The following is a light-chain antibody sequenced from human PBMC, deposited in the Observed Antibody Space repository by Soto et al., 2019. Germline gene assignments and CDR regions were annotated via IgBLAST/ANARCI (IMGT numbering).Light chain of an antibody. V-gene: IGKV3-15*01. CDR2: GAS. CDR1: QSVDIN. J-gene: IGKJ1*01. Sequence: EIVLTQSPATLSVSPGERVTLSCMASQSVDINLAWYQQKPGQAPRLLIYGASTRAIDMPGRFSGRGSGTEFTLTISSLQSEDFAVYYCQQYRNWPRTFGQGTKVDIK. CDR3: QQYRNWPRT.